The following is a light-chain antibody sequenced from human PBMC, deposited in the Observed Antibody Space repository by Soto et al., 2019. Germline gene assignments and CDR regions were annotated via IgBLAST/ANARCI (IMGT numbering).Light chain of an antibody. CDR2: EVS. CDR1: SSDVGGYSY. V-gene: IGLV2-14*01. CDR3: SSYAGSNNVV. Sequence: QSVLTQPASVSGSPGQSITISCTGTSSDVGGYSYVSWYQQHPGKTPKLMIYEVSNRPSGVSHRFSGSKSGNTASLTVSGLQAEDDSDYYCSSYAGSNNVVFGGGTKLTVL. J-gene: IGLJ2*01.